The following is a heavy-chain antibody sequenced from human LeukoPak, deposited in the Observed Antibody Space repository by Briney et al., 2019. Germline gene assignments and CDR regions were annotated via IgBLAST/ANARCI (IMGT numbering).Heavy chain of an antibody. V-gene: IGHV4-61*02. CDR3: ARAGLAARRHNWFDP. Sequence: SETLSLTCTVSGGSISSGSYYWSWIRQPAGKGLEWIGRIYTSGSTNYNPSLKSRVTISVDTSKNQFSLKLSSVTAAATAVYYCARAGLAARRHNWFDPWGQGTLVTVSS. CDR1: GGSISSGSYY. D-gene: IGHD6-6*01. CDR2: IYTSGST. J-gene: IGHJ5*02.